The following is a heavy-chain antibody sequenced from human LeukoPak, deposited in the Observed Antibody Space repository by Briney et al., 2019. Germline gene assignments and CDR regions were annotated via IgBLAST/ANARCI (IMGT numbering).Heavy chain of an antibody. D-gene: IGHD3-3*01. V-gene: IGHV4-59*01. CDR1: GGSISSYY. Sequence: SETLSLTCTVSGGSISSYYWSWIRQPPGKGLEWIGYIYYSGSTNYNPSPKSRVTISVDTSKNQFSLKLSSVTAADTAVYYCARDRSSYYDFWSGTQADAFDIWGQGTMVTVSS. J-gene: IGHJ3*02. CDR2: IYYSGST. CDR3: ARDRSSYYDFWSGTQADAFDI.